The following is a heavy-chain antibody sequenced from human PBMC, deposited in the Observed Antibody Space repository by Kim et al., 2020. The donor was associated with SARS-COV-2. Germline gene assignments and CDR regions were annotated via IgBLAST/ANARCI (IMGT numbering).Heavy chain of an antibody. CDR1: GGSISSYY. CDR3: ARTHKFLFDY. D-gene: IGHD2-21*01. Sequence: SETLSLTCTVSGGSISSYYWSWIRQPPGKGLEWIGYIYYSGSTNYNPSLKSRVTISVDTSKNQFSLKLSSVTAADTAVYYCARTHKFLFDYWGQGTLVTVSS. CDR2: IYYSGST. V-gene: IGHV4-59*13. J-gene: IGHJ4*02.